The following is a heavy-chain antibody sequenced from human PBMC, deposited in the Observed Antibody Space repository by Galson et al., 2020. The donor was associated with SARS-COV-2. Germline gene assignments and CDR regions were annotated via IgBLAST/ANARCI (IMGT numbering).Heavy chain of an antibody. V-gene: IGHV3-30-3*01. D-gene: IGHD6-13*01. CDR1: GFTFSSYA. CDR2: ISYDAFNK. CDR3: ARENSYSSQYSWFDP. J-gene: IGHJ5*02. Sequence: SLKISCAASGFTFSSYAMHWVRQPPGKGLEWVAVISYDAFNKFYTDSVKGRFTISRDNSKDTLYLQMNSLRADDTAVYYCARENSYSSQYSWFDPWGQGTLVTVYS.